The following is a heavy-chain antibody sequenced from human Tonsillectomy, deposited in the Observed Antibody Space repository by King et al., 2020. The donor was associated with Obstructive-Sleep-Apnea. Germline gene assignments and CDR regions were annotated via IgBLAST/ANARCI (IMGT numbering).Heavy chain of an antibody. V-gene: IGHV4-39*01. Sequence: QLQESGPGLVKPSETLSLTCTVSGGSISSSSYYWGWIRQPPGKGLEWIGSIYYSGSTYYNPSLKSRVTISVDTSKNQFSLKLSSVTAADTAVYYCARRPSSRSWFDDAFDIWGQGTMVTVSS. CDR3: ARRPSSRSWFDDAFDI. CDR2: IYYSGST. CDR1: GGSISSSSYY. J-gene: IGHJ3*02. D-gene: IGHD6-13*01.